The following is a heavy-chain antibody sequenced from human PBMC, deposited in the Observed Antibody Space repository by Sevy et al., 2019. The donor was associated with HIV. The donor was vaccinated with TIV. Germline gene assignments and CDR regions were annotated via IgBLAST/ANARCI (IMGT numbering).Heavy chain of an antibody. Sequence: ASVKVSCKASGDIFHNFAISWVRQASGQGLEWMGGIIPIFGTADYAQKFQGRVTIIADESTSTAYMEMSSLRSDDTAIYYCARLSRELTTEFYHYGLDAWGQGTTVTVSS. CDR3: ARLSRELTTEFYHYGLDA. CDR2: IIPIFGTA. D-gene: IGHD1-1*01. CDR1: GDIFHNFA. J-gene: IGHJ6*02. V-gene: IGHV1-69*13.